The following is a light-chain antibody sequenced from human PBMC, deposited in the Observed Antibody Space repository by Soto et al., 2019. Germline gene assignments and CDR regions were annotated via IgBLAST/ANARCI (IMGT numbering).Light chain of an antibody. Sequence: EIVMTQSPATLSVSPGERATLSCRASQSVCSNLAWYQQRPGQAPRLLIYGASARATGIPARFSGSGSGTEFTLTISSLQSEDFAIYYCQQYNNWPPYTFGQGTKVEIK. CDR3: QQYNNWPPYT. J-gene: IGKJ2*01. CDR2: GAS. CDR1: QSVCSN. V-gene: IGKV3-15*01.